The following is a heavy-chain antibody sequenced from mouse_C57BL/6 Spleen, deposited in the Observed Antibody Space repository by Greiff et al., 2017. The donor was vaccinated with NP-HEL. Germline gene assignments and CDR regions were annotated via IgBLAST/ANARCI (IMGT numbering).Heavy chain of an antibody. J-gene: IGHJ2*01. D-gene: IGHD3-3*01. Sequence: EVKLVESGGGLVKPGGSLKLSCAASGFTFSDYGMHWVRQAPEKGLEWVAYISSGSSTIYYADTVKGRFTISRDNAKNTRFLQRTSLRSEDTAMYYCARERAFVHWGQGTTLTVSS. CDR2: ISSGSSTI. CDR3: ARERAFVH. CDR1: GFTFSDYG. V-gene: IGHV5-17*01.